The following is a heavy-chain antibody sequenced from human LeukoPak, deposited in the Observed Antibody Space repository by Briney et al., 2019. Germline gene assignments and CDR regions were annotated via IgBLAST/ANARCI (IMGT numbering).Heavy chain of an antibody. J-gene: IGHJ6*04. D-gene: IGHD3-10*01. CDR3: ARAVGSGSYLLMDV. CDR2: IYYSGSS. V-gene: IGHV4-59*12. Sequence: SETLSLTCTVSGDSISSYYWSWIRQPPGRGLEWIGYIYYSGSSKYNPSLKSRVTISLDTSKNQFSLQLNSVTPEDTAVYYCARAVGSGSYLLMDVWGKGTTVTISS. CDR1: GDSISSYY.